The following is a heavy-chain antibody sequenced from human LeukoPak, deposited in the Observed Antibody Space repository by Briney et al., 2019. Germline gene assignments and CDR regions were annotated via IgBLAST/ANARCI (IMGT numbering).Heavy chain of an antibody. CDR1: GFTFEDYA. Sequence: GRSLRLSCAVSGFTFEDYAMHWVRQAPGKGLDWVAAISWNSGSINYADSVKGRFTISRDNAKNSLYLQMNSLRAEDTAVYYCARAGHCTNGICYTADFDYWGQGSLVTVSS. CDR2: ISWNSGSI. J-gene: IGHJ4*02. D-gene: IGHD2-8*01. V-gene: IGHV3-9*01. CDR3: ARAGHCTNGICYTADFDY.